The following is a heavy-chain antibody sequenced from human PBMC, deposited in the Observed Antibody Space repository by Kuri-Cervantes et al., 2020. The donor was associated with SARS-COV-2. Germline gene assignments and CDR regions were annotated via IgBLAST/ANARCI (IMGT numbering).Heavy chain of an antibody. CDR2: IYHSGST. CDR1: GYSISSGYY. D-gene: IGHD6-6*01. V-gene: IGHV4-38-2*02. J-gene: IGHJ4*02. Sequence: ESLKISCTVSGYSISSGYYWGWIRQPPGKGLEWIGSIYHSGSTYYNPSLKSRVTISVDTSKNQFSLKLSSVTAADTAVYYCALRREQLGALDYWGQGTLVTVSS. CDR3: ALRREQLGALDY.